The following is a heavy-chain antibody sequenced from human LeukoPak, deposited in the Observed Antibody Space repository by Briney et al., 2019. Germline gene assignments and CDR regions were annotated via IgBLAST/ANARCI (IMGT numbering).Heavy chain of an antibody. CDR1: GFTFSSYS. CDR3: ARGHGSGSYFQTPFDY. J-gene: IGHJ4*02. Sequence: GGSLRLSCAASGFTFSSYSMNWVRQAPGKGLEWVSSISSSSSYIYYADSVKGRFTISRDNAKNSLYLQMNSLRAEDTALYYCARGHGSGSYFQTPFDYWGQGTLVTVSS. V-gene: IGHV3-21*01. CDR2: ISSSSSYI. D-gene: IGHD3-10*01.